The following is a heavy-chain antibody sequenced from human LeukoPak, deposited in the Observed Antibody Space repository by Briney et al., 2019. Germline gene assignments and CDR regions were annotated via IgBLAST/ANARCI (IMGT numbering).Heavy chain of an antibody. CDR2: IWYDGSNK. Sequence: GRPLRLSCAASGFTFSSYGMHWVRQAPGKGLEWVAVIWYDGSNKYYADSVKGRFTISRDNSKNTLYLQMNSLRAEDTAVYYCARVAGTAYWYFDLWGRGTLVTVSS. D-gene: IGHD6-19*01. V-gene: IGHV3-33*01. CDR3: ARVAGTAYWYFDL. J-gene: IGHJ2*01. CDR1: GFTFSSYG.